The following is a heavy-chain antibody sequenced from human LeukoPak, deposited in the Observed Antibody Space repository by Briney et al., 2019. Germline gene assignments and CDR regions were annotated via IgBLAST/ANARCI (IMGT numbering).Heavy chain of an antibody. D-gene: IGHD2-2*01. V-gene: IGHV1-18*01. Sequence: ASVKVSCKSSGYTLSSYVISWVRQAPGQGLEWMGWISPYNGNTNYAQKLQGRITMTIDTSTITAYMELRSLRSDDTAVYYCARPGYCRSASCYGMDVWGQGTTVTVSS. CDR2: ISPYNGNT. CDR3: ARPGYCRSASCYGMDV. CDR1: GYTLSSYV. J-gene: IGHJ6*02.